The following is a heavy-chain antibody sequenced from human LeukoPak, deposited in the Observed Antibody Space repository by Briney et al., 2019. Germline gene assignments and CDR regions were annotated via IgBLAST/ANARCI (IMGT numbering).Heavy chain of an antibody. Sequence: GGSLRLSCAASGFTVSSNSMTWVRQAPGKGLECLANIKEDGSETYYADSAKGRFTTSRDNPKNLLFLQINSLRVEDTAVYYCARETPRRGETRDGYRWGQGTVVTVSS. CDR2: IKEDGSET. CDR3: ARETPRRGETRDGYR. V-gene: IGHV3-7*01. J-gene: IGHJ4*02. CDR1: GFTVSSNS. D-gene: IGHD5-24*01.